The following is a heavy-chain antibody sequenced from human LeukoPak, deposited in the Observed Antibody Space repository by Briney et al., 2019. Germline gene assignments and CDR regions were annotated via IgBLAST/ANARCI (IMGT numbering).Heavy chain of an antibody. Sequence: PGGSLRLSCAASGFTFSSYSMNWVRQAPGQGLEWVSYISSSSSTIYYADSVKGRFTISRDNAKNSLYLQMNSLRAEDTAVYYCARGYYDYVWGSYRYRLYYFDYWGQGTLVTVSS. D-gene: IGHD3-16*02. V-gene: IGHV3-48*01. CDR1: GFTFSSYS. CDR3: ARGYYDYVWGSYRYRLYYFDY. J-gene: IGHJ4*02. CDR2: ISSSSSTI.